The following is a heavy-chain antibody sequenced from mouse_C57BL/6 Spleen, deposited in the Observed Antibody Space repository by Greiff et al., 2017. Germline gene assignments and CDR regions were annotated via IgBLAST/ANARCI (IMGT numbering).Heavy chain of an antibody. CDR2: ISGGGGNT. J-gene: IGHJ4*01. Sequence: EVHLVESGGGLVKPGGSLKLSCAASGFTFSSYTMSWVRQTPEKRLEWVATISGGGGNTYYPDSVKGRFTISRDNAKNTLYLQMSSLRSEDTALYYCARHYYSNYAMDDWGQGTSVTVSS. V-gene: IGHV5-9*01. CDR3: ARHYYSNYAMDD. CDR1: GFTFSSYT. D-gene: IGHD2-5*01.